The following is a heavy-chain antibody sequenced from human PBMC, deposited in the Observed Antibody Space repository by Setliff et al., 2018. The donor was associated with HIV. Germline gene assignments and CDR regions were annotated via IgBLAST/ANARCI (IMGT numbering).Heavy chain of an antibody. J-gene: IGHJ6*03. CDR3: ARGATLLPGYSDRWEYFYMDV. CDR2: INHSGST. D-gene: IGHD5-12*01. Sequence: PSETLSLTCTVSGGSISSYYWSWIRQPPGKGLEWIGEINHSGSTHYNPPLKSRATISVDTSKNQFSLRLNSVTAADTAVYYCARGATLLPGYSDRWEYFYMDVWGKGTTVTVS. V-gene: IGHV4-34*01. CDR1: GGSISSYY.